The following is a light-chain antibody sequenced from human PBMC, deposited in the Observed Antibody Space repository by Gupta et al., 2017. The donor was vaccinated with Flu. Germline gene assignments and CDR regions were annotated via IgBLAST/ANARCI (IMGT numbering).Light chain of an antibody. CDR1: QSLLHSNGYNY. V-gene: IGKV2-28*01. CDR3: MQALPTPQT. J-gene: IGKJ3*01. Sequence: DIVMTQSPLSLPVTPGEPASISCRSSQSLLHSNGYNYLDWYLQKPGQSPQLLIYLGSNRASGVPDRFSGSGSGTDFTLKISRVEAEDVGVYYCMQALPTPQTFGHGTKVDIK. CDR2: LGS.